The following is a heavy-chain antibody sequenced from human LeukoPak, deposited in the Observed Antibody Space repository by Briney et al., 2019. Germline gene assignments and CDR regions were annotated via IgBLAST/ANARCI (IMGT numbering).Heavy chain of an antibody. CDR1: GGSISSGDYY. D-gene: IGHD2-2*02. CDR3: ARGPPTPYCSSTSCYSDY. Sequence: PSQTLSLTCTVSGGSISSGDYYWSWIRQPPGKGLEWIGYIYYSGSTYYNPSLKSRVVISIDRSENQFSLNLSSVTAADTAVYYCARGPPTPYCSSTSCYSDYWGQGTLVTVSS. V-gene: IGHV4-30-4*01. CDR2: IYYSGST. J-gene: IGHJ4*02.